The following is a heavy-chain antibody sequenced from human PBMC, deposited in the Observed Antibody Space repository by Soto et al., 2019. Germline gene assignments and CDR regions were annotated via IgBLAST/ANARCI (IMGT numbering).Heavy chain of an antibody. CDR1: GFTVSSNY. CDR3: ARVRAEAGLYYYYGMDV. V-gene: IGHV3-53*01. D-gene: IGHD6-13*01. CDR2: IYSGGST. J-gene: IGHJ6*02. Sequence: EVQLVESGGGLIQPGGSLRLSCAASGFTVSSNYMSWVRQAPGKGLEWVSVIYSGGSTYYADSVKGRFTISRDNSKNTLYLQMNSLRAEDTAVYYCARVRAEAGLYYYYGMDVWCQGTTVTVSS.